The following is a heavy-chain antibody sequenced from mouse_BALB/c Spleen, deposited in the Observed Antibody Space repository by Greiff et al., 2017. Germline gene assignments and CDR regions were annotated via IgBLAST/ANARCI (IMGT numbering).Heavy chain of an antibody. Sequence: QVQLQQSAAELARPGASVKMSCKASGYTFTSYTMHWVKQRPGQGLEWIGYINPSSGYTEYNQKFKDKTTLTADKSSSTAYMQLSSLTSEDSAVYYCARDYYGSYWYFDVWGAGTTVTVSS. V-gene: IGHV1-4*02. CDR1: GYTFTSYT. CDR2: INPSSGYT. J-gene: IGHJ1*01. D-gene: IGHD1-1*01. CDR3: ARDYYGSYWYFDV.